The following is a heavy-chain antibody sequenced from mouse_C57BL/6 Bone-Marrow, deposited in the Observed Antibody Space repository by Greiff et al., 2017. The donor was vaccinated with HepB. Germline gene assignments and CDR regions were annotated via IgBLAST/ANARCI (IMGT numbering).Heavy chain of an antibody. CDR2: IWGVGST. D-gene: IGHD2-4*01. CDR1: GFSLTSYG. Sequence: VKLVESGPGLVAPSQRLSITCTVSGFSLTSYGVDWVRQSPGKGLEWLGVIWGVGSTNYNSALKSRLSISKDNSKSQVFLKMNSLQTDDTAMYYCATRPYDSFAYWGQGTLVTVSA. CDR3: ATRPYDSFAY. J-gene: IGHJ3*01. V-gene: IGHV2-6*01.